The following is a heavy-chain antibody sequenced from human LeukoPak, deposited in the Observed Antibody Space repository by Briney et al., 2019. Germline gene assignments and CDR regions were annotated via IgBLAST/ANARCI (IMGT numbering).Heavy chain of an antibody. CDR2: ISGTSTYI. J-gene: IGHJ4*02. V-gene: IGHV3-21*01. D-gene: IGHD1-1*01. CDR1: GFTFSSYT. CDR3: ARGDWNDGDFDY. Sequence: PGGSLRLSCAASGFTFSSYTMNWVRQAPGKGLEWVSSISGTSTYIHDADSVKGRFTVFRDNANKSLYLQMNSLRAEDTAVYYCARGDWNDGDFDYWGQGTLVTVSS.